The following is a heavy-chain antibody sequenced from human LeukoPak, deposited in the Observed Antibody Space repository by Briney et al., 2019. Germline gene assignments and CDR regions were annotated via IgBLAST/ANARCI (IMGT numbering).Heavy chain of an antibody. V-gene: IGHV4-59*01. CDR2: IYYSGST. CDR3: ARGVGFNYDSSGYMYYFDY. Sequence: SETLSLTCSVSGGSISSYYWSWIRQPPGKGLEWIGYIYYSGSTNYDPSLKSRVTISVDTSKNQFSLNLTSVTAADTAVYYCARGVGFNYDSSGYMYYFDYWGQGTLVTVSS. CDR1: GGSISSYY. J-gene: IGHJ4*02. D-gene: IGHD3-22*01.